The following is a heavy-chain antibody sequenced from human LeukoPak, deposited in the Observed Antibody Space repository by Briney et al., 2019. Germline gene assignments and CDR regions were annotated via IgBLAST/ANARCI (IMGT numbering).Heavy chain of an antibody. CDR3: ARDVPGGGYQYYFDY. Sequence: SETLSLTCTVSGGSISSYYWSWIRQPAGKGLEWIGRIYTSGSTNYNPSLKSRVTMSVDTSRNQFSLKLSSVTAADTAVYYCARDVPGGGYQYYFDYWGQGTLVTVSS. V-gene: IGHV4-4*07. CDR1: GGSISSYY. J-gene: IGHJ4*02. D-gene: IGHD5-12*01. CDR2: IYTSGST.